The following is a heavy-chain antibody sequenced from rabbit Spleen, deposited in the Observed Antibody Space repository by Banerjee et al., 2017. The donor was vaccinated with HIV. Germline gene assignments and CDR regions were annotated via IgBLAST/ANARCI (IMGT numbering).Heavy chain of an antibody. CDR2: IYGDRSGST. V-gene: IGHV1S40*01. CDR3: ARGSAAMTMVITGFYLNL. Sequence: QSLEESGGDLVKPGASLTLTCKTSGFSFSNKAVLCWVRQAPGKGLECIACIYGDRSGSTYYANWAKGRFTISRTSSTTVTLEMTSLTAADTATYFCARGSAAMTMVITGFYLNLWGPGTLVTVS. D-gene: IGHD2-1*01. CDR1: GFSFSNKAV. J-gene: IGHJ4*01.